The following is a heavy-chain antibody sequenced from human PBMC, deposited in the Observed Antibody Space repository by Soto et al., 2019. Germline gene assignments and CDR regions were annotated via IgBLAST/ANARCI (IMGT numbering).Heavy chain of an antibody. Sequence: SVKVSCKASGGTFSSYAISWVRQAPGQGLEWMGGIIPIFGTANYAQKFQGRVTITADESTSTAYMELSSLRSEDTAVYYCARELDRAFGVVIIGGMDVWGQGTTVTVSS. J-gene: IGHJ6*02. V-gene: IGHV1-69*13. CDR1: GGTFSSYA. CDR3: ARELDRAFGVVIIGGMDV. CDR2: IIPIFGTA. D-gene: IGHD3-3*01.